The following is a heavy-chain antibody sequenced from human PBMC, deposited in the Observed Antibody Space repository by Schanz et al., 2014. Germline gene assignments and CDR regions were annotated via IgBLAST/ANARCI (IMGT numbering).Heavy chain of an antibody. Sequence: QVQLQQWGAGLLKPSETLSLTCAVYGGPFSGYFWSWIRQSPGKGLQWIGEIHHSGSIIYNPSLRSGVTISRDTSKNQFSLKVPSVTAADTAVYYCARHLVNAYGMDVWGQGTAVTVSS. CDR3: ARHLVNAYGMDV. CDR2: IHHSGSI. D-gene: IGHD3-3*02. CDR1: GGPFSGYF. J-gene: IGHJ6*02. V-gene: IGHV4-34*01.